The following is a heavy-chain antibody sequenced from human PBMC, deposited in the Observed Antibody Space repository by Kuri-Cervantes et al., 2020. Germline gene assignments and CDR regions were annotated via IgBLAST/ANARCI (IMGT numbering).Heavy chain of an antibody. D-gene: IGHD3-3*01. CDR2: FDPEDGET. CDR3: ARERKYDFWSGYFAPYYYGMDV. J-gene: IGHJ6*02. V-gene: IGHV1-24*01. CDR1: GYTLTELS. Sequence: ASVKVSCKVSGYTLTELSMHWVRQAPGKGLEWMGGFDPEDGETIYAQKFQGRVTMTRDTSTSTVYMELSSLRSEDTAVYYCARERKYDFWSGYFAPYYYGMDVWGQGTTVTVSS.